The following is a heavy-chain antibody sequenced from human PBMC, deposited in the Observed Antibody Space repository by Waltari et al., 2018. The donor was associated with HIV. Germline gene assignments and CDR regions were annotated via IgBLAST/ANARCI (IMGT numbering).Heavy chain of an antibody. J-gene: IGHJ4*02. CDR3: ARDRHYDILTGSYFDY. CDR1: GFTLRSYW. CDR2: IKQDGSEK. V-gene: IGHV3-7*01. Sequence: EVQLVESGGGLVQPGVSLRLSCAASGFTLRSYWMSWVRQAPGKGLEWVANIKQDGSEKYYVDSVKGRFTISRDNAKNSLYLKMNSLRAEDTAVYYCARDRHYDILTGSYFDYWGQGTLVTVSS. D-gene: IGHD3-9*01.